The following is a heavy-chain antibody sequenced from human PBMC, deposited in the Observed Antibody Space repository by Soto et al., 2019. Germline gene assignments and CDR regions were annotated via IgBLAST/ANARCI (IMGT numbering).Heavy chain of an antibody. D-gene: IGHD2-2*01. CDR2: GDHTGGT. Sequence: SETLPLTCTVSGGSISGHYWSWIRQPPGQGLEWVVYGDHTGGTNYNPSLKSRVTMSVDTSENQFSLRLTSVTAADTAIYYCALKSSSNSFDYWGPGTLVTVSS. J-gene: IGHJ4*02. CDR3: ALKSSSNSFDY. V-gene: IGHV4-59*11. CDR1: GGSISGHY.